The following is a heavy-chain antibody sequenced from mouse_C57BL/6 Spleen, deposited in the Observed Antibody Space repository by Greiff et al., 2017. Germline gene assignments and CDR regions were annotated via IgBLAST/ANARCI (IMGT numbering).Heavy chain of an antibody. Sequence: QVQLQQPGAELVKPGASVKMSCKASGYTFTSYWITWVKQRPGQGLEWIGDNYPGSGSTNYNEKFKSKATLTVDTSSSTAYMQLSSLTADDSAVYYCAREDYWYFDVWGTGTTVTVSS. CDR3: AREDYWYFDV. J-gene: IGHJ1*03. CDR2: NYPGSGST. V-gene: IGHV1-55*01. CDR1: GYTFTSYW.